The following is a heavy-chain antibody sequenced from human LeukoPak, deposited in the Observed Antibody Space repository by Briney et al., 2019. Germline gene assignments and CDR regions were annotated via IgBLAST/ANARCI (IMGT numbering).Heavy chain of an antibody. CDR2: ISGSGGST. V-gene: IGHV3-23*01. J-gene: IGHJ4*02. Sequence: GGSLRLSCAASGFTFSSYAMSWVRQAPGKGLEWVSAISGSGGSTYYADSVKGRFTISRDNSKNTLHLQMNSLRAEDTAIYYCARDDYSYGYGVFDYWGQGTLVTVSS. D-gene: IGHD5-18*01. CDR1: GFTFSSYA. CDR3: ARDDYSYGYGVFDY.